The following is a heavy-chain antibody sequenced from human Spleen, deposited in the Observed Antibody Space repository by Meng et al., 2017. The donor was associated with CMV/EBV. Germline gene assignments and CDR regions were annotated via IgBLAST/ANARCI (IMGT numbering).Heavy chain of an antibody. Sequence: GESLKISCAASGFTFSSYAMHWVRQTPGKGLEWVAVIPYDGSNKNYADSVKGRFTISRDNSKNTLYLQMNSLRAEDTAVYYCARGLLGIVVVPAVIGAFDIWGQGTMVTVSS. CDR2: IPYDGSNK. CDR1: GFTFSSYA. CDR3: ARGLLGIVVVPAVIGAFDI. J-gene: IGHJ3*02. D-gene: IGHD2-2*01. V-gene: IGHV3-30*04.